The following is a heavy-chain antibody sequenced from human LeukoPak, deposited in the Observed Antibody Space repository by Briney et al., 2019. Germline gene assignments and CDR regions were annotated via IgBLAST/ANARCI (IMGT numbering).Heavy chain of an antibody. CDR3: AKDLSGRYCSTSCYYFDY. CDR1: GSTFSSYG. D-gene: IGHD2-2*01. J-gene: IGHJ4*02. V-gene: IGHV3-30*02. Sequence: EPGGSLRLSCAASGSTFSSYGMHWVRQAPGKVLEWVAFIRYDGNNKYYADSVKGRFTICRDNSKNTLYLQTNSLRAEDTAVYYCAKDLSGRYCSTSCYYFDYWGQGTLVTVSS. CDR2: IRYDGNNK.